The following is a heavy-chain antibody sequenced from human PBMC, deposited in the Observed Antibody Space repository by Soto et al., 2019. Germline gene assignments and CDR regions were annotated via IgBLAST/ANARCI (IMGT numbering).Heavy chain of an antibody. Sequence: QLQLQESGPGLVKPSETLSLSCSVSGDSTSNSNYYWGWIRQPPGRGLEWVGSIDYYGNTYYNPSVKSPASISVDTSKSQFSLRLTSVTAAATAVYYCVRGGKYRLQETYYFDYWGQGALVTFSS. V-gene: IGHV4-39*01. CDR2: IDYYGNT. CDR1: GDSTSNSNYY. D-gene: IGHD4-4*01. CDR3: VRGGKYRLQETYYFDY. J-gene: IGHJ4*02.